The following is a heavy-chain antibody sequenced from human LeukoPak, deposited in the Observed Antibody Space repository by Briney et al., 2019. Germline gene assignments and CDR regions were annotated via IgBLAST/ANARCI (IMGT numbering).Heavy chain of an antibody. CDR3: ARLPGTPSSQQMMPHFDY. CDR2: IYYSGST. V-gene: IGHV4-39*07. CDR1: GGSISSSNYY. Sequence: PSETLSLTCTVSGGSISSSNYYWVWIRQPPGKGLEWIGSIYYSGSTYYNPSLKSRVTISVDTSKNQFSLKLSSVTAADTAVYYCARLPGTPSSQQMMPHFDYWGQGTLVTVSS. D-gene: IGHD6-13*01. J-gene: IGHJ4*02.